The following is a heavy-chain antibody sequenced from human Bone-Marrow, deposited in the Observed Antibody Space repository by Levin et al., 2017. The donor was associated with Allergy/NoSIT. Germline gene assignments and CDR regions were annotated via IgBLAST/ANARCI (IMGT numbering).Heavy chain of an antibody. J-gene: IGHJ2*01. Sequence: TGGSLRLSFAASGFTFSSYAMPWVRQAPGKGLEWVAVISYDGSNKYYADSVKGRFTISRDNSKNTLYLQMNSLRAEDTAVYYCANQPGIEYFDLWGRGTLVTVSS. D-gene: IGHD1-14*01. CDR3: ANQPGIEYFDL. CDR1: GFTFSSYA. V-gene: IGHV3-30*18. CDR2: ISYDGSNK.